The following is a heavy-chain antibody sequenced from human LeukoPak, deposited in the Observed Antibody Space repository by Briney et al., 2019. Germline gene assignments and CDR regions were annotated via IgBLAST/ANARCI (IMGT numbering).Heavy chain of an antibody. CDR3: ARQVEHYDYVWGSYRTSYYFDY. V-gene: IGHV5-51*01. CDR1: GYSFTSYW. Sequence: RGESLKISCKGSGYSFTSYWIGWVRQMPGKGPEWMGIIYPGDSDTRYSLSFQGQVTISADKSISTAYLQWSSLKASDTAMYYCARQVEHYDYVWGSYRTSYYFDYWGQGTLVTVSS. J-gene: IGHJ4*02. CDR2: IYPGDSDT. D-gene: IGHD3-16*02.